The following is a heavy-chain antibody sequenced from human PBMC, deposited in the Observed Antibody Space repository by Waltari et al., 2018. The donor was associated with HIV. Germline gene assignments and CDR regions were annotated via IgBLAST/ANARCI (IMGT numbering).Heavy chain of an antibody. D-gene: IGHD6-6*01. CDR3: TRDLGYSSSFSWFDP. J-gene: IGHJ5*02. CDR2: IRSKVYGGTT. V-gene: IGHV3-49*03. CDR1: GFTFGDYA. Sequence: DVQLVESGGGLVQPGRSLRLSCTASGFTFGDYAMSWFRQAPGKGLEWVGFIRSKVYGGTTEYAASVKGRFTISRDDSKSIAYLQMNSLKTEDTAVYYCTRDLGYSSSFSWFDPWGQGTLVTVSS.